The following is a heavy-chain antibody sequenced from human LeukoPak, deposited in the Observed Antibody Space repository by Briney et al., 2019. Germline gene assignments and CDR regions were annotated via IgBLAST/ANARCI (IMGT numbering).Heavy chain of an antibody. CDR3: AKLGGNSNFYYYYMDL. J-gene: IGHJ6*03. D-gene: IGHD4-23*01. V-gene: IGHV3-23*01. CDR1: GLTFSSYA. Sequence: GGSLRHSCAASGLTFSSYAMSWVRQAPGKGLEWVSTISGGSGSTFFADSVKGRFTISRDNSKGTLYLQMNSLRAEDTAVYSCAKLGGNSNFYYYYMDLWGKGTTVTVSS. CDR2: ISGGSGST.